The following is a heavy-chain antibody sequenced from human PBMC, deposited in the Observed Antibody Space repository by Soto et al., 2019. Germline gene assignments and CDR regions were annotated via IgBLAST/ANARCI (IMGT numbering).Heavy chain of an antibody. D-gene: IGHD3-3*01. V-gene: IGHV3-7*01. CDR3: ARGLTIFGVARTYYFDY. CDR2: IKQDGSEK. CDR1: GFTFSSYW. Sequence: GGSLRLSCAASGFTFSSYWMSWVRQAPGKGLEWVANIKQDGSEKYYVDSVKGRFTISRDNAKNSLYLQMNSLRAEDTAVYYCARGLTIFGVARTYYFDYWGQGTLVTVSS. J-gene: IGHJ4*02.